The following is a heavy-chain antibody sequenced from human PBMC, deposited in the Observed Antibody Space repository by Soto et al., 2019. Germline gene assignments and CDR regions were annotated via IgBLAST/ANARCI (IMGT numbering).Heavy chain of an antibody. J-gene: IGHJ5*02. CDR3: ARDVIAAAGTVDWFDP. D-gene: IGHD6-13*01. CDR2: IYYSGST. V-gene: IGHV4-31*03. CDR1: GGSISSGGYY. Sequence: SETLSLTCTVSGGSISSGGYYWSWIRQHPGKGLEWIGYIYYSGSTYYNPSLKSRVTISVDTSKNRFSLKLSSVTAADTAVYYCARDVIAAAGTVDWFDPWGQGTLVTVSS.